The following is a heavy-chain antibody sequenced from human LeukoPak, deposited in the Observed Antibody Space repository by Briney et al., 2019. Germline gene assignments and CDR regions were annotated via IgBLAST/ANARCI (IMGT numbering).Heavy chain of an antibody. Sequence: GGSLRLSCAASGFTFDDYDINWVRQAPGKGLEWVSHINWNGNTIGYADSVKGRFTISRDNAKNSVFLQMNSLRAEDTAVYYCARRAGAYSHPYDYWGQGTLVTVSS. D-gene: IGHD4/OR15-4a*01. J-gene: IGHJ4*02. V-gene: IGHV3-20*04. CDR1: GFTFDDYD. CDR3: ARRAGAYSHPYDY. CDR2: INWNGNTI.